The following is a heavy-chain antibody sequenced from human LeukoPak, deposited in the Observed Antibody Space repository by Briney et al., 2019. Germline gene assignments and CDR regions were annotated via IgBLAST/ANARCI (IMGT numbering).Heavy chain of an antibody. Sequence: SETLSLTCAVSGYSISSSNWWGWIRQPPGKGLEWIGYIYYSGSTYYNPSLKSRVTMSVDTSKNQFSLKLSSVTAVDTAVYYCARYGSGSSNWFDPWGQGTLVTVSS. D-gene: IGHD3-10*01. CDR3: ARYGSGSSNWFDP. V-gene: IGHV4-28*01. J-gene: IGHJ5*02. CDR1: GYSISSSNW. CDR2: IYYSGST.